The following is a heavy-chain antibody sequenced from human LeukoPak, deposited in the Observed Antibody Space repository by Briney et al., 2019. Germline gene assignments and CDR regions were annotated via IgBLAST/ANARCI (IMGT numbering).Heavy chain of an antibody. CDR2: IYYSGST. Sequence: SETLSLTCTVSGGSISSSSYYWGWIRQPPGKGLEWIGYIYYSGSTNYNPSLKSRVTISVDTSKNQFSLKLSSVTAADTAVYYCARHDEVRGTPWPEGFDPWGQGTLVTVSS. D-gene: IGHD1-14*01. CDR3: ARHDEVRGTPWPEGFDP. J-gene: IGHJ5*02. V-gene: IGHV4-61*05. CDR1: GGSISSSSYY.